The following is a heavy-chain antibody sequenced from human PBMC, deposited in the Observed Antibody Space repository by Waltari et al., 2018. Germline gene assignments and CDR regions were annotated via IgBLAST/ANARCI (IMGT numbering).Heavy chain of an antibody. CDR1: GGSFSGYY. Sequence: QVQLQQWGAGLLKPSETLSLTCAVYGGSFSGYYWSWIRQPPGKGLEWIGEINHSGSTNYHPSLKSRVTISVDTSKNQFSLKLSSVTAADTAVYYCARGADYGDSAEYFQHWGQGTLVTVSS. J-gene: IGHJ1*01. V-gene: IGHV4-34*01. CDR2: INHSGST. D-gene: IGHD4-17*01. CDR3: ARGADYGDSAEYFQH.